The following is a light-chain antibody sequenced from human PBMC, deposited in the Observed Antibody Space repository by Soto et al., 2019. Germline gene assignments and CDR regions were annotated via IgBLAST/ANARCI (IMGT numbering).Light chain of an antibody. J-gene: IGLJ1*01. CDR3: AAWDESLNVNYL. CDR1: SCGSRSNT. V-gene: IGLV1-44*01. Sequence: THPPSASRFSRRTVSITCSGSSCGSRSNTVKWYQQLPRTVPKLLIYSSNQRPSGVADRFSGSTSGTSASLAISGLQSEDEADYYCAAWDESLNVNYLFGNGTKVTVL. CDR2: SSN.